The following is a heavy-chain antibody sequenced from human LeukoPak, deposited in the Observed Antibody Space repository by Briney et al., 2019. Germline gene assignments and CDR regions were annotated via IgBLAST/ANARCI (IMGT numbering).Heavy chain of an antibody. CDR3: ARDQYPLGLYY. V-gene: IGHV4-61*01. CDR1: GGSISSSSYY. J-gene: IGHJ4*02. Sequence: PSETLSLTCTVSGGSISSSSYYWGWIRQPPGKGLEWIGYIYYSGSTNYNPSLKSRVTISVDTSKNQFSLKLSSVTAADTAVYYCARDQYPLGLYYWGQGTLVSVSS. D-gene: IGHD3-16*01. CDR2: IYYSGST.